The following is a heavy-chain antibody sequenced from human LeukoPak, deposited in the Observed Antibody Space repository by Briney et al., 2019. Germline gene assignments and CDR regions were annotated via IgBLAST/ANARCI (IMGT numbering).Heavy chain of an antibody. CDR1: GFTFDDYT. D-gene: IGHD6-19*01. J-gene: IGHJ5*02. V-gene: IGHV3-43*01. CDR2: ISWDGGST. Sequence: GGSLRLSCAASGFTFDDYTMHWVRQAPGKGLEWVSLISWDGGSTYYADSVKGRFTISRDNSKNSLYLQMNSLRTEDTALYYCARDHSSGPSFDPWGQGTLVTVSS. CDR3: ARDHSSGPSFDP.